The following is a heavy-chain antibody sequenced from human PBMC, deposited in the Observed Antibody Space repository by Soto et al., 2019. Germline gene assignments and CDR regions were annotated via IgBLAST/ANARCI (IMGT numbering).Heavy chain of an antibody. Sequence: QVQLQESGPGLVKPSQTLSLICTVSGGSINSGGYYWNWIRQHPGKGLEWIGYIFYSGSTYYNPFRGGRVTISADTSENQFSLNLSSVTAADTAVYFCARGYRQSGYSSSWVFDYWGQGTLVNVSS. J-gene: IGHJ4*02. CDR2: IFYSGST. D-gene: IGHD6-13*01. CDR1: GGSINSGGYY. V-gene: IGHV4-31*03. CDR3: ARGYRQSGYSSSWVFDY.